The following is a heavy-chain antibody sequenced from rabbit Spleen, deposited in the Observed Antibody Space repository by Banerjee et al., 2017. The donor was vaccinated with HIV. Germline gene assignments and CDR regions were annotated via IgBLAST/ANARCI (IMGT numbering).Heavy chain of an antibody. Sequence: QLVESRGGLVTPGGSLKLSCKASGFTISNNYWMYWVRQAPGKGLEWIGYIDPIFGTSSYASWVNGRFTISSDNAQNTVDLQMNSLTAADTATYFCARDRGSGWGDAIDPWGPGTLVTVS. V-gene: IGHV1S7*01. CDR2: IDPIFGTS. J-gene: IGHJ2*01. D-gene: IGHD4-1*01. CDR1: GFTISNNY. CDR3: ARDRGSGWGDAIDP.